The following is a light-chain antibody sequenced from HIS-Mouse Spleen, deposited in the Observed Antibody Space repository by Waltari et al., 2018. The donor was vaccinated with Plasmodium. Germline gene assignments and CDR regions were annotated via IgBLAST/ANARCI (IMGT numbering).Light chain of an antibody. CDR1: ALPKKY. J-gene: IGLJ3*02. V-gene: IGLV3-10*01. CDR3: YSTDSSGNHRV. Sequence: SYELTQPPSVSVSPGQTARITCSGDALPKKYAYWYQQQSGKAPVLVIYEDSKRPPGIPVRCSGSSSGTMATLTISGAQVEDEADYYCYSTDSSGNHRVFGGGTKLTVL. CDR2: EDS.